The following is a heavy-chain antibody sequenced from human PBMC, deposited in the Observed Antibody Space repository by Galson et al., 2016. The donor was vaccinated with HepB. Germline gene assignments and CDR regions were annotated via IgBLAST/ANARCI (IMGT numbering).Heavy chain of an antibody. Sequence: SLRLSCAASGFIFSDYYMSWIRQAPGKGPEWISYIGGTTTYTDYAESVKGRFTISRDNAKNSLFLQMNDLRAEDTALYYCASGLGPHFIDYWGPGIMVTVSS. CDR1: GFIFSDYY. J-gene: IGHJ4*02. D-gene: IGHD3-16*01. CDR3: ASGLGPHFIDY. CDR2: IGGTTTYT. V-gene: IGHV3-11*06.